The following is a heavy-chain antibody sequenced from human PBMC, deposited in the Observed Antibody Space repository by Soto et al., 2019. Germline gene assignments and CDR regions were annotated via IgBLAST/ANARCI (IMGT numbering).Heavy chain of an antibody. V-gene: IGHV3-30-3*01. CDR3: ARGDGYIYGNTFDS. J-gene: IGHJ4*02. CDR2: ISYDGSSK. Sequence: PGGSLRLSCAASGFTFNNYAMHWVRQAPGKGLEWMAFISYDGSSKYYADSVTGRFTIPRDNSRNTLYLQMNSLRAEDTAVYYCARGDGYIYGNTFDSWGQGTLVTVSS. CDR1: GFTFNNYA. D-gene: IGHD5-18*01.